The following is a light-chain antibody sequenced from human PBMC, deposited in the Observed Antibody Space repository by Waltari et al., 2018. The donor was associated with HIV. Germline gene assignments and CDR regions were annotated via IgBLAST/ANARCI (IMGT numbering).Light chain of an antibody. Sequence: QSALTQPASVSGSLGQSISISCSGSSSDLGLYNLVSWYQVSPGKAPKLSVHEVNKRASVVADRFSGSKSGKTAALTSSGLQTEDEAEYYCCSYAGDSHYVFGTGTKVT. CDR2: EVN. V-gene: IGLV2-23*02. CDR1: SSDLGLYNL. J-gene: IGLJ1*01. CDR3: CSYAGDSHYV.